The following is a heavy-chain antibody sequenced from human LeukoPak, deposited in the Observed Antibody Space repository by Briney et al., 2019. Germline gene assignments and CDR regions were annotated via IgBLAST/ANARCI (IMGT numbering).Heavy chain of an antibody. CDR1: GFTFTSSA. CDR2: IVVGSGNT. V-gene: IGHV1-58*01. CDR3: AASPDYYDSSGYSYYFDY. Sequence: SVKVSCKASGFTFTSSAVQWVRPARGQRLEWIGWIVVGSGNTNYAQKFQERVTITRDMSTSTAYMELSSLRSEDTAVYYCAASPDYYDSSGYSYYFDYWGQGTLVTVSS. D-gene: IGHD3-22*01. J-gene: IGHJ4*02.